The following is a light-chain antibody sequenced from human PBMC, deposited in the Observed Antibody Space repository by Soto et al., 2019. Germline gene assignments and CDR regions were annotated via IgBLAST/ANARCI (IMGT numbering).Light chain of an antibody. Sequence: EIVMTQSPATLSVSPGERATLSCRASQSVSSYLAWYQQKPGQAPRLLIYDASNRATGVPDRFSGSGSGTDFSLTISRLEPEDFAVYHCQQYSSSPRTFGQGTRLEI. CDR3: QQYSSSPRT. J-gene: IGKJ5*01. CDR2: DAS. CDR1: QSVSSY. V-gene: IGKV3-20*01.